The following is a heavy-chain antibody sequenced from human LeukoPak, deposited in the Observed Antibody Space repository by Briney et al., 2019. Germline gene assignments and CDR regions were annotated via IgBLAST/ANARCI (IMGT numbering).Heavy chain of an antibody. Sequence: PSETLSLTCAVYGGSFSGYYWSWIRQPPGKGLEWIGEINHSGSTNYNPSLKSRVTISVDTSKSQFSLKLSSVTAADTAVYYCARFKPHPRIAAHYYYGMDVWGQGTTVTVSS. V-gene: IGHV4-34*01. J-gene: IGHJ6*02. D-gene: IGHD2-15*01. CDR2: INHSGST. CDR1: GGSFSGYY. CDR3: ARFKPHPRIAAHYYYGMDV.